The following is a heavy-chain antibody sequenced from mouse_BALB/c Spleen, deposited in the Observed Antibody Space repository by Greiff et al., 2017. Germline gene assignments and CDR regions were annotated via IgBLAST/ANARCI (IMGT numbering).Heavy chain of an antibody. V-gene: IGHV1-7*01. Sequence: VQLQQSGAELAKPGASVKMSCKASGYTFTSYWMHWVKQRPGQGLEWIGYINPSTGYTEYNQKFKDRATLTADKSSSTAYMQLSSLTSEDSAVYYCARGGFGYDGPFDYWGQGTTLTVSS. D-gene: IGHD2-14*01. CDR3: ARGGFGYDGPFDY. CDR2: INPSTGYT. CDR1: GYTFTSYW. J-gene: IGHJ2*01.